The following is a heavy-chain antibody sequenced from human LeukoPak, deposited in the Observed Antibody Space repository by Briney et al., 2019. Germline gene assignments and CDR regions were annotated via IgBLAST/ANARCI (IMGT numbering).Heavy chain of an antibody. Sequence: GASVKVSCKASGYTFTSYGISWVRQAPGQGLEWMGWISAYNGNTNYAQKLQGRVTITADKSTSTAYMELSSLRSEDTAVYYCARVYYYGSGTADWGQGTLVTVSS. J-gene: IGHJ4*02. CDR3: ARVYYYGSGTAD. CDR1: GYTFTSYG. D-gene: IGHD3-10*01. V-gene: IGHV1-18*01. CDR2: ISAYNGNT.